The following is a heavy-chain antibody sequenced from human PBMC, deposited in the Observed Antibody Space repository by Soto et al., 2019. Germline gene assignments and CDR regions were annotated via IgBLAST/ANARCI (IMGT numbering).Heavy chain of an antibody. CDR1: GGSISSYY. Sequence: QVQLQESGPGLVKPSETLSLTCTVSGGSISSYYWSWIRQPPGKGLEWIGYIYYSGSTNYNPSLKSRVTISVDTSKNQFSLKLSSVTAADTAVYYCARHGPLNPYSGYDSPFDYWGQGTLVTVSS. J-gene: IGHJ4*02. CDR3: ARHGPLNPYSGYDSPFDY. D-gene: IGHD5-12*01. V-gene: IGHV4-59*08. CDR2: IYYSGST.